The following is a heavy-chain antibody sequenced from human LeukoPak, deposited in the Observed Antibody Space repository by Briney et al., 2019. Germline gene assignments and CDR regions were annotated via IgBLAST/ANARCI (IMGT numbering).Heavy chain of an antibody. Sequence: PGGSLRLSCAASGFTFSSYAMSWVRQAPGKGLEWVSAISGSGGSTYYADSVKSRFTISRDNSKNTLYLQMNSLRAEDTAVYYCAKDPDYGDSAFDIWGQGTMVTVSS. CDR1: GFTFSSYA. V-gene: IGHV3-23*01. J-gene: IGHJ3*02. CDR3: AKDPDYGDSAFDI. CDR2: ISGSGGST. D-gene: IGHD4-17*01.